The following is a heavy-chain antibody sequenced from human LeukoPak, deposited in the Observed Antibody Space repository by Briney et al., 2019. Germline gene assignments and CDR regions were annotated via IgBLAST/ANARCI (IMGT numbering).Heavy chain of an antibody. CDR3: ARVSQNSYYYDSSGYWN. Sequence: PGGSLRLSCAASGFTFSSYAMHWVRQAPGKGLEWVAVISYDGSNKYYADSVKGRFTISRDNSKNTLYLQMNSLRAEDTAVYYCARVSQNSYYYDSSGYWNWGQGTLVTVSS. D-gene: IGHD3-22*01. V-gene: IGHV3-30*04. CDR1: GFTFSSYA. J-gene: IGHJ4*02. CDR2: ISYDGSNK.